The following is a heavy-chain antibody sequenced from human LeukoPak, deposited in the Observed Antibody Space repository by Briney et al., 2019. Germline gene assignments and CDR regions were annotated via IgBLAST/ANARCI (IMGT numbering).Heavy chain of an antibody. D-gene: IGHD6-13*01. J-gene: IGHJ4*02. V-gene: IGHV3-30*18. Sequence: GGSLRLSCAASGFTFSSYGMHWVRQAPGKGLEWVAVISYDGSNKYYADSVKGRFTISRDNSKNTLYLQMNSLGAEDTAVYYCAKDGWSDSSSWAAFDYWGQGTLVTVSS. CDR1: GFTFSSYG. CDR2: ISYDGSNK. CDR3: AKDGWSDSSSWAAFDY.